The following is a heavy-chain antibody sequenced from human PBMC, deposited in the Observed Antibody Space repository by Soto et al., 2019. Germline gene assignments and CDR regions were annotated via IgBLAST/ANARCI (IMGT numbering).Heavy chain of an antibody. CDR2: IKSKTDGGTT. J-gene: IGHJ4*02. CDR3: TTDYVWGSYRYRGYYFDY. D-gene: IGHD3-16*02. V-gene: IGHV3-15*01. CDR1: GFTFSNAW. Sequence: EVQLVESGGGLVKPGGSLRLSCAASGFTFSNAWMSWVRQAPGKGLEWVGRIKSKTDGGTTDYAAPVKGRFTISRDDSKNPLYLQMNSLKTEDTAVYYCTTDYVWGSYRYRGYYFDYWGQGTLVTVSS.